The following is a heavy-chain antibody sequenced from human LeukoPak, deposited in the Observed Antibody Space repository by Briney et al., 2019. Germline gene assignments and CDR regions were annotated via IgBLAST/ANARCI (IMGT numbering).Heavy chain of an antibody. Sequence: SETLSLTCTVSGGSISSSSYYWGWIRQPPGKGLEWIGSIYYSGSTYYNPSLKSRVTISVDTSQNQFSLKLSSVTAADTAVYYCARMKKWVAAAGNTLFDPWGQGTLVTVSS. J-gene: IGHJ5*02. CDR2: IYYSGST. CDR1: GGSISSSSYY. V-gene: IGHV4-39*01. D-gene: IGHD6-13*01. CDR3: ARMKKWVAAAGNTLFDP.